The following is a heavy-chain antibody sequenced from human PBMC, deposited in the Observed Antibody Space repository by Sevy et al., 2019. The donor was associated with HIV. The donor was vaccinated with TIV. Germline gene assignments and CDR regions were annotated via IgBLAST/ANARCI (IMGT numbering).Heavy chain of an antibody. V-gene: IGHV4-59*08. CDR3: TGENAWGRGYS. Sequence: SETLSLTCTVSGGSITSLYWNWIRQPPGKGLEWIANIYYNGHINYNPSLKSRVTLSLDTSKNQFSLRLSSVTAADTAMYYCTGENAWGRGYSWGQGTLVTVSS. D-gene: IGHD1-26*01. J-gene: IGHJ4*02. CDR2: IYYNGHI. CDR1: GGSITSLY.